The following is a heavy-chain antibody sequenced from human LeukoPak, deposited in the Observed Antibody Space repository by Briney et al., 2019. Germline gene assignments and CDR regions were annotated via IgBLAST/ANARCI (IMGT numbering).Heavy chain of an antibody. D-gene: IGHD3-3*01. CDR3: ARVALGGYDFWSRDPYYYMDV. Sequence: PSETLSLTCTVSGGSISSGSYYWSWIRQPAGKGLEWIGRIYTSGSTNYNPSLKSRVTISVDTSKNQFSLKLSSVTAADTAVYYCARVALGGYDFWSRDPYYYMDVWGKGTTVTVSS. CDR1: GGSISSGSYY. J-gene: IGHJ6*03. V-gene: IGHV4-61*02. CDR2: IYTSGST.